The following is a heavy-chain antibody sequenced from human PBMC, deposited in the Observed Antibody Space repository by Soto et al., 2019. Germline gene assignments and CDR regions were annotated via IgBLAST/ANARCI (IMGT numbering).Heavy chain of an antibody. CDR1: GGSISSGGYY. Sequence: QVQLQESGPGLVKPSQTLSLTCTVSGGSISSGGYYWSWIRQHPGKGLEWIGYIYYSGSTYYNPSLKSRVTISVATSKTQFSLKLSSVTAADTAVYYCARGGRGYYYYMDVWGKGTTVTVSS. V-gene: IGHV4-31*03. CDR2: IYYSGST. D-gene: IGHD1-26*01. CDR3: ARGGRGYYYYMDV. J-gene: IGHJ6*03.